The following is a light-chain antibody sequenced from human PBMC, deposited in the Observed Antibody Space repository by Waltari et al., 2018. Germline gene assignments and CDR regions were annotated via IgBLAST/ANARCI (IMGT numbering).Light chain of an antibody. CDR2: AVT. CDR1: SGDIGAYNS. V-gene: IGLV2-18*02. Sequence: QSALTQPPSMSGSPGQSLTISCTGTSGDIGAYNSVSWYQQPPGTAPKRIIYAVTNPPPGVPVRFAASNSGNTASLTISGLQAEDEADYYCSSGTIDSTLVFGTGTKLTVL. CDR3: SSGTIDSTLV. J-gene: IGLJ2*01.